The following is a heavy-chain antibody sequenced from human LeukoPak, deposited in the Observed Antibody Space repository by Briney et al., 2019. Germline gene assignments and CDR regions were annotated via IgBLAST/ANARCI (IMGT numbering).Heavy chain of an antibody. CDR3: ARPLGYSADY. CDR2: IYPADSDT. D-gene: IGHD2-15*01. CDR1: GYSFPTYW. V-gene: IGHV5-51*01. Sequence: GESLKISCKGSGYSFPTYWIGWVRPMPGKGLEWMGIIYPADSDTRYSPSFQGQVTISADKSISTAYLQWSSLKASDSAIYYCARPLGYSADYWGQGTLVTVSS. J-gene: IGHJ4*02.